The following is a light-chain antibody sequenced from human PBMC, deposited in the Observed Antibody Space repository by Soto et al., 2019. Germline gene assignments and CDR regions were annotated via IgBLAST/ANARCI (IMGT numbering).Light chain of an antibody. Sequence: ELVWTQSPGTRSLSPGERATLSCRASQSVSSSYLAWYQQKPCQAPRLLIYGASSRATGIPDRFSGSGSGTDFTLTISRLEPQDFAVYYGQQYGSSPTLSFGGGTKVDIK. V-gene: IGKV3-20*01. CDR1: QSVSSSY. J-gene: IGKJ4*01. CDR3: QQYGSSPTLS. CDR2: GAS.